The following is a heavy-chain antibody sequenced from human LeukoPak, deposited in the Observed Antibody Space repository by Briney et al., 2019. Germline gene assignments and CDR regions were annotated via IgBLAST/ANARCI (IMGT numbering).Heavy chain of an antibody. CDR1: GYSLSSGYY. CDR2: IYHGGST. V-gene: IGHV4-38-2*02. J-gene: IGHJ4*02. CDR3: ARVASSSWFEVYFDY. D-gene: IGHD6-13*01. Sequence: SETLSLTCTVSGYSLSSGYYWGWTRQPPGKGLDGIGNIYHGGSTYYNPSLKSRVTMSGDTSEKQFSLNLSSVTAADTAVYCWARVASSSWFEVYFDYWGQGTLVSVSS.